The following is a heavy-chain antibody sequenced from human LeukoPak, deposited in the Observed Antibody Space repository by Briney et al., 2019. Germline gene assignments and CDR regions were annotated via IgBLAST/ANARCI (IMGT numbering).Heavy chain of an antibody. Sequence: SETLSLTCTVSGGSISSYYWSWIRQPPGKGLEWIGYIYYSGSTNYNPSPKSRVTISVDTSKNQFSLKLSSVTAADTAVYYCARRSGYSSGWYTGPFNWFDPWGQGTLVTVSS. CDR2: IYYSGST. J-gene: IGHJ5*02. CDR3: ARRSGYSSGWYTGPFNWFDP. V-gene: IGHV4-59*01. D-gene: IGHD6-19*01. CDR1: GGSISSYY.